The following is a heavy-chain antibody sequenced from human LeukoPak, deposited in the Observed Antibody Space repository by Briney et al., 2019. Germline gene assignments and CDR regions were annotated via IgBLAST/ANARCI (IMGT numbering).Heavy chain of an antibody. D-gene: IGHD6-13*01. CDR3: ARDPYRLYSSSWWGRWFDP. V-gene: IGHV1-18*01. Sequence: ASVKVSCKASGYTFTSYGISWVRQAPGQGLEWMGWISAYNGNTNYAQKLQGRVTLTTDTSTSTAYMELRSLRSDDTAVYYCARDPYRLYSSSWWGRWFDPWGQGTLVTVSS. CDR1: GYTFTSYG. J-gene: IGHJ5*02. CDR2: ISAYNGNT.